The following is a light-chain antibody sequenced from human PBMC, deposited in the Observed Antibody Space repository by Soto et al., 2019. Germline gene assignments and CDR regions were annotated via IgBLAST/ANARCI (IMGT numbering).Light chain of an antibody. V-gene: IGLV2-8*01. CDR2: EVT. CDR1: SSDVGDYNY. Sequence: QAVVTQPPSASGSPGQSVTISCTGTSSDVGDYNYVSWYQQHPGKAPKLMIFEVTKRPSGVPDRFSGSKSGNTASLTVSGLQTEDEADYYCSSYAGSNTVVFGGGTKLTVL. J-gene: IGLJ2*01. CDR3: SSYAGSNTVV.